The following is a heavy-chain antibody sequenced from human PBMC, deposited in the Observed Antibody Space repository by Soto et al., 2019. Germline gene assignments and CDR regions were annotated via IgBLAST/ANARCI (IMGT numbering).Heavy chain of an antibody. Sequence: QVPLVQSGAEVKKPGASVKVSCKASGYTFTSYGISWVRQAPGQGLEWMGWISAYNGNTNYAQKLQGRVTMTTDTSTSTAYMELRSLRSDDTAVYYCASSDRITMVRGVFAYWGQGTLVTVSS. V-gene: IGHV1-18*01. D-gene: IGHD3-10*01. CDR2: ISAYNGNT. CDR1: GYTFTSYG. J-gene: IGHJ4*02. CDR3: ASSDRITMVRGVFAY.